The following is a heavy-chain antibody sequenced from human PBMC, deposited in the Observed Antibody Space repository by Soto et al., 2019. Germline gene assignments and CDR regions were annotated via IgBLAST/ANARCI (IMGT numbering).Heavy chain of an antibody. J-gene: IGHJ5*02. CDR3: AKDGNMYRGVMWS. CDR1: GFTFSSYS. CDR2: ISSSSSTI. D-gene: IGHD3-10*01. V-gene: IGHV3-48*01. Sequence: PGGSLRLSCAASGFTFSSYSMNWVRQAPGKGLEWVSYISSSSSTIYYADSVKGRFTISRDNAKNSLYLQMNSLRAEDTAVYYCAKDGNMYRGVMWSWSQGTLVTVSS.